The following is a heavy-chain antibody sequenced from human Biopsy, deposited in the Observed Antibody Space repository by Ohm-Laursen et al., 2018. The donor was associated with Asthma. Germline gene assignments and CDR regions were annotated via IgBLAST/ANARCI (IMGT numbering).Heavy chain of an antibody. CDR2: ISYDGRET. Sequence: SLRLSCAASGFRFPIYGMHWVRQGPGKGTAWVALISYDGRETGYVDSVKGRFTISRDNSKNTMYLEMNSLRAEDTAVYYCPKDVFPGWEVRRGPDYWGQGTLVTVSA. CDR1: GFRFPIYG. D-gene: IGHD1-26*01. J-gene: IGHJ4*02. CDR3: PKDVFPGWEVRRGPDY. V-gene: IGHV3-30*18.